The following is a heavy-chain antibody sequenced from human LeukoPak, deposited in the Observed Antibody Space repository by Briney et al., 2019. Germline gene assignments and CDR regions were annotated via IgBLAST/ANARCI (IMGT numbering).Heavy chain of an antibody. CDR2: ISGSGGTT. J-gene: IGHJ1*01. CDR1: GFTFNNYA. Sequence: GGSLRLSCAASGFTFNNYAMSWVRQAPGKGLEWVSAISGSGGTTYYADSVKGRFTFSRDNSKNTLYLQMNSLRAEDTAVYYRAQTSSSWYLDWGQGTLVTVSS. CDR3: AQTSSSWYLD. V-gene: IGHV3-23*01. D-gene: IGHD6-13*01.